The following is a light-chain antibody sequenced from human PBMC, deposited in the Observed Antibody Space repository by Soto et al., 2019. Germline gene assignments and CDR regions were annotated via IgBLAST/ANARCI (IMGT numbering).Light chain of an antibody. CDR1: QSVTTSY. CDR2: GAS. V-gene: IGKV3-20*01. J-gene: IGKJ1*01. CDR3: QHYGSSPR. Sequence: EIVLTQSPGTLSLSPGERATLSCRASQSVTTSYLAWYQRKPGQAPRLLIYGASSRATGIPNRFSGSGSGTDFTLTISRLEPEDCAVYYCQHYGSSPRFGQWTKVEIK.